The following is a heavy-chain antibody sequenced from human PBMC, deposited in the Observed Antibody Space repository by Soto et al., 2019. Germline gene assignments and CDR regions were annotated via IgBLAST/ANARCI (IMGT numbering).Heavy chain of an antibody. V-gene: IGHV2-70*01. CDR1: GFSLSTRGVC. D-gene: IGHD3-22*01. Sequence: SGPTLVNPTQTLTLTCPFSGFSLSTRGVCVSWIRQPPGKPLEWLALIDWDDDTYYSTSLKTRLTISKDTSKTQVVLTMTNVDPVDTATYYCARSYDSSGFPSYFDVWGRGTLVT. CDR2: IDWDDDT. J-gene: IGHJ2*01. CDR3: ARSYDSSGFPSYFDV.